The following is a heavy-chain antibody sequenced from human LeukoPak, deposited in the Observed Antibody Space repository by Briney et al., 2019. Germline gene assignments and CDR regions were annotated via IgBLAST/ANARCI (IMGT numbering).Heavy chain of an antibody. V-gene: IGHV3-30*18. J-gene: IGHJ4*02. Sequence: GRSLRLSCTASGFTFSSYGMHWVRQAPGKGLEWVAVISYDGSNKYYADSVKGRFTISRDNSKNTLYLQMNSLRAEDTAVHYCAKDRSLDYWGQGTLVTVSS. CDR2: ISYDGSNK. CDR3: AKDRSLDY. CDR1: GFTFSSYG.